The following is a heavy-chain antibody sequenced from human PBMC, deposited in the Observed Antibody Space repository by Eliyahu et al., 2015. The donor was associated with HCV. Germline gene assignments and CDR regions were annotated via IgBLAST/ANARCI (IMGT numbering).Heavy chain of an antibody. CDR1: GGSIGSVGXY. CDR2: IYSSGGT. CDR3: ASRHWLTGHQ. V-gene: IGHV4-31*03. Sequence: QVQLQESGPGLVKTAQTLSLTCSVSGGSIGSVGXYWSWIRQHPGKGLEWIGYIYSSGGTDYNPSLKSRATILADTSXNQFSLKLTSVTAADTAVYYCASRHWLTGHQWGQGTLVTV. D-gene: IGHD3-9*01. J-gene: IGHJ4*02.